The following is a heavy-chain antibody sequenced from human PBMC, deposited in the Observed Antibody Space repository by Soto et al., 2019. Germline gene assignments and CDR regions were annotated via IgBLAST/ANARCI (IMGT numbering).Heavy chain of an antibody. CDR2: IWYDGSNK. Sequence: GGSLRLSCAASGFTFSSYGMHWVRQAPGKGLEWVAVIWYDGSNKYYADSVKGRFTISRDNSKNTLYLQMNSLRAEDTAVYYCAREVKDERITMVRTGYYFDYWGQGTLVTVSS. V-gene: IGHV3-33*01. D-gene: IGHD3-10*01. J-gene: IGHJ4*02. CDR3: AREVKDERITMVRTGYYFDY. CDR1: GFTFSSYG.